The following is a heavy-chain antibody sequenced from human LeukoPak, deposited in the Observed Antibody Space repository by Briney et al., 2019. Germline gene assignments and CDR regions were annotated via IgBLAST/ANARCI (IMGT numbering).Heavy chain of an antibody. Sequence: HPGGSLRLSCEASGFTLSNSWMHWVRQAPAKGLEWVSGISGSGGSTYYADSVKGRFTISRDSSKNTLYLQMNSLRAEDTAIYYCAKDQHLPIGSSTWYSFDHWGQGTLITVSS. CDR3: AKDQHLPIGSSTWYSFDH. CDR1: GFTLSNSW. J-gene: IGHJ4*02. CDR2: ISGSGGST. D-gene: IGHD6-13*01. V-gene: IGHV3-23*01.